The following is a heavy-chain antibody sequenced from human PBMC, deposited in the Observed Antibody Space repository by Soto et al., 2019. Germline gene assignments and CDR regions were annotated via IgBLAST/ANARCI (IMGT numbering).Heavy chain of an antibody. CDR3: ARDLEGAYCSGGSCYSDWFDP. CDR2: IIPIFGTA. J-gene: IGHJ5*02. CDR1: GSTFSSYA. Sequence: SVKVSCKASGSTFSSYAISWVRQAPGQGLEWMGGIIPIFGTANYAQKFQGRVTITADKSTSTAYMELSSLRSEDTAVYYCARDLEGAYCSGGSCYSDWFDPWGQGTLVTVSS. V-gene: IGHV1-69*06. D-gene: IGHD2-15*01.